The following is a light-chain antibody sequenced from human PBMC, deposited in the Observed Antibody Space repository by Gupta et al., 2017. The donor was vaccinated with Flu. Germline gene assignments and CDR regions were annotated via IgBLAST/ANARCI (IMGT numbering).Light chain of an antibody. CDR2: EVS. J-gene: IGLJ3*02. CDR1: SSDVGGYNY. V-gene: IGLV2-14*01. Sequence: QSALTQPASVSGSPGQSITISCTGTSSDVGGYNYVSWYQQHPGKAPKLMIYEVSTWPSGVSARFSGSTSGNTASLTISGLQAEDEADYYCSSFTSSSTWVFGGGTKLTVL. CDR3: SSFTSSSTWV.